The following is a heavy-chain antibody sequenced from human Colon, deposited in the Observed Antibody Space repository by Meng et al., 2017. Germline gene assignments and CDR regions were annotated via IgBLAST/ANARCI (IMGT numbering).Heavy chain of an antibody. Sequence: QVHLQQSGPGLVKPSQTLSLPCVISRDSVSSNTAAWNWIRQSPSRGLEWLGRTYYRSKWYNEYAVSVKSRMTFNADTSKNQVSLQVNSVTPEDTAVYYCARDHGYSYGLPLDYWGQGILVTVSS. CDR2: TYYRSKWYN. CDR3: ARDHGYSYGLPLDY. J-gene: IGHJ4*02. CDR1: RDSVSSNTAA. V-gene: IGHV6-1*01. D-gene: IGHD5-18*01.